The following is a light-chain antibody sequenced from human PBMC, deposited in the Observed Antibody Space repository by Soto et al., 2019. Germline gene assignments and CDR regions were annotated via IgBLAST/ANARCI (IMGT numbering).Light chain of an antibody. Sequence: AIRMTQSPSSFSASTGDRVTITCRASQGISSYLAWYQQKPGKAPKLLIYAASTLQSGVPSRFRGSGSGTDFTLTISCLQYEDFATYYCQQYYIYPWKFGQGPKADIK. V-gene: IGKV1-8*01. CDR3: QQYYIYPWK. CDR1: QGISSY. CDR2: AAS. J-gene: IGKJ1*01.